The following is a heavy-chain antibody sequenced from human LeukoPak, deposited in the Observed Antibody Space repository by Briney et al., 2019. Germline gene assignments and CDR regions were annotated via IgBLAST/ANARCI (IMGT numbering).Heavy chain of an antibody. J-gene: IGHJ4*02. V-gene: IGHV3-53*01. Sequence: PGGSLRLSCVLSGFTVSSSYMAWVRQAPGKGLEWVSVIYSGSNTYYADSVKGRFTISRGNSKNTVYLQMNSLRAEDTAVYYCARSLGGNSDYWGQGTLVTVSS. CDR2: IYSGSNT. CDR3: ARSLGGNSDY. D-gene: IGHD4-23*01. CDR1: GFTVSSSY.